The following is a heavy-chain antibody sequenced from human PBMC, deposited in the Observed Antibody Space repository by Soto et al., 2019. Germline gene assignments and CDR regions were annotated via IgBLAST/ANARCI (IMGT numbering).Heavy chain of an antibody. D-gene: IGHD2-2*02. CDR1: GYSFTSYW. CDR3: ARAPYCSSTSCYTGGVYYYYYYGMDV. CDR2: IDPSDSYT. Sequence: GESLKISCKGSGYSFTSYWISWVRQMPGKGLEWMGRIDPSDSYTNYSPSFQGHVTISADKSISTAYLQWSSLKASDTAMYYCARAPYCSSTSCYTGGVYYYYYYGMDVWGQGTTVTVSS. V-gene: IGHV5-10-1*01. J-gene: IGHJ6*02.